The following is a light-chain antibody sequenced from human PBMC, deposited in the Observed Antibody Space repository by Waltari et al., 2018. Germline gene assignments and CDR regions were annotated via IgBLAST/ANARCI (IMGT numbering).Light chain of an antibody. CDR1: QCIRNY. Sequence: AXQTTQXXXXXSXSVXXRXXXTCRASQCIRNYLGWYQQKPGKAPKHLIYAASSLQSGVPSRLSGSGSGTDFTLTISSLQPEDFATYYCLQDYNYPRTFGQGTKVEIK. CDR3: LQDYNYPRT. V-gene: IGKV1-6*01. J-gene: IGKJ1*01. CDR2: AAS.